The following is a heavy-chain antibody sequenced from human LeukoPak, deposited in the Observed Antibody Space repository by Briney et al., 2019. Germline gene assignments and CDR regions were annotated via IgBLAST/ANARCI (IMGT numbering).Heavy chain of an antibody. D-gene: IGHD6-19*01. CDR2: IYPGDSDT. CDR3: ARHSSGMGTDLDY. CDR1: GYSFTRYW. V-gene: IGHV5-51*01. J-gene: IGHJ4*02. Sequence: LGESLKISCKCSGYSFTRYWIGWVRQMPGKGLEWMGIIYPGDSDTRYSPSFQGQVTISADKSISTAYLQWSSLKASDTAMYYCARHSSGMGTDLDYWGQGTLVTVSS.